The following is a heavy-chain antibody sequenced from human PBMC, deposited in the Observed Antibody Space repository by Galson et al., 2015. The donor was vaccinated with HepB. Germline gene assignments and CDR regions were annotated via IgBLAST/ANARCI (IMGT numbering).Heavy chain of an antibody. J-gene: IGHJ4*02. CDR1: GFTFSNYW. CDR3: TTDRRWELGLSPDY. D-gene: IGHD1-26*01. Sequence: SLRLSCAASGFTFSNYWMHWVRQAPGKGLEWVSLLHRGGRTYYADSVKGRFTISRDNSKNTLYLQMNSLQTEDTAVYYCTTDRRWELGLSPDYWGQGTLVTVSS. V-gene: IGHV3-53*01. CDR2: LHRGGRT.